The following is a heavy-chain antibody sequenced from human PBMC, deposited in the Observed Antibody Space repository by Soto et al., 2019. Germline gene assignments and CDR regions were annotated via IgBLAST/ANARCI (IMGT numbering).Heavy chain of an antibody. Sequence: QVQLVESGGGLVKPGGSLRLSCAASGFTFSDYYVSWIRQAPGKGLEWVSYISSSSSYTNYADSVKGRFTISRDNAKNSLYLQMNSLRAEDTAVYYCAREGRGECSGGSCYPPGFDYWGQGTLVTVSS. CDR2: ISSSSSYT. V-gene: IGHV3-11*06. CDR3: AREGRGECSGGSCYPPGFDY. D-gene: IGHD2-15*01. CDR1: GFTFSDYY. J-gene: IGHJ4*02.